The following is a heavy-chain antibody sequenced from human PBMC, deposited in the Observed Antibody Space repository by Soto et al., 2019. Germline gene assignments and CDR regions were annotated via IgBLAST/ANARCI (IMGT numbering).Heavy chain of an antibody. Sequence: QVHLVQSGAEVKKPGASVKVSCKGSGYIFTTYGITWVRQAPGQGLEWMGWISAHNGNTSYAQKLQDRVTVTRDTSTSTAYMELRNLRSDDTAVYYCARGRYGDYWGQGALVTVSS. CDR1: GYIFTTYG. J-gene: IGHJ4*02. D-gene: IGHD1-1*01. CDR3: ARGRYGDY. CDR2: ISAHNGNT. V-gene: IGHV1-18*01.